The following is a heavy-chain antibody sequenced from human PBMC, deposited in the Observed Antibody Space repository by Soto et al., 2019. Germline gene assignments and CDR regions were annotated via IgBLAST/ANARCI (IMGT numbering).Heavy chain of an antibody. CDR2: IYYSGTT. CDR3: AASCVACGGFNYYGMDV. J-gene: IGHJ6*02. CDR1: GGSISSGGYY. Sequence: TSETLSLTCTVSGGSISSGGYYWYWIRQHPWKGLEWIGYIYYSGTTYYNPSLKSRVTISVDTSKNQFSLKLSSVTAADTAVYYCAASCVACGGFNYYGMDVWGQGTTVTVSS. V-gene: IGHV4-31*03. D-gene: IGHD2-21*01.